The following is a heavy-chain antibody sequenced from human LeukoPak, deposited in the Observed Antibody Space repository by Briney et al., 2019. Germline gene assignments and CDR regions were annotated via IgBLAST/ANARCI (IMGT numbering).Heavy chain of an antibody. CDR3: ARGYYYDSSGYGY. V-gene: IGHV4-59*08. D-gene: IGHD3-22*01. CDR2: IYYSGST. CDR1: GGSISSYY. J-gene: IGHJ4*02. Sequence: SETLSLTCTVSGGSISSYYWSWIRQPPGKGLEWIGYIYYSGSTNYNPSLKSRVTISVDPSKNQFSLKLSSVTAADTAVYYCARGYYYDSSGYGYWGQGTLVTVSS.